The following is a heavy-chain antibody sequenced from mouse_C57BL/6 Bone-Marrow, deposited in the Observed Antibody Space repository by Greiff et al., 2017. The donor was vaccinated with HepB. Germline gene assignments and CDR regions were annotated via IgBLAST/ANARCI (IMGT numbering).Heavy chain of an antibody. V-gene: IGHV14-4*01. CDR3: TTRRYGNPYAMDD. J-gene: IGHJ4*01. D-gene: IGHD2-1*01. Sequence: EVQLQQSGAELVRPGASVKLSCTASGFNIKDDYMHWVKQRPEQGLEWIGWIDPENGDTEYASKFQGKATITADTSSNTAYLQLSSLTSEDTAVYYCTTRRYGNPYAMDDWGQGTSVTVSS. CDR1: GFNIKDDY. CDR2: IDPENGDT.